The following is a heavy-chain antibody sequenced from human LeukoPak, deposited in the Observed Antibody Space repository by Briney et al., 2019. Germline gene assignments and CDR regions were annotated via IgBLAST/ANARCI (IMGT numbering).Heavy chain of an antibody. V-gene: IGHV4-59*11. D-gene: IGHD6-13*01. J-gene: IGHJ5*02. CDR3: ARPASSSWYGWFDP. Sequence: SETLSLTCTVSGGSISSHYWSWIRQPPGKGLEWIGYIYYSGSTNYNPSLKGRVTISVDTSKNQFSLKLSSVTAADTAVYYCARPASSSWYGWFDPWGQGTLVTVSS. CDR1: GGSISSHY. CDR2: IYYSGST.